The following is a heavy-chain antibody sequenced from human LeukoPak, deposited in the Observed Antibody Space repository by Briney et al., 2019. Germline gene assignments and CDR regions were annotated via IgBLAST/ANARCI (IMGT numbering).Heavy chain of an antibody. J-gene: IGHJ6*02. CDR2: ISYDGSNK. CDR3: ARENIVVVVAVDYYGMDV. V-gene: IGHV3-30-3*01. CDR1: GVTLSSYA. D-gene: IGHD2-15*01. Sequence: GGSLRLSCAASGVTLSSYAMSWARQAPGKGLEWVAVISYDGSNKYYADSVKGRFTISRDNSKNTLYLQMNSLRAEDTAVYYCARENIVVVVAVDYYGMDVWGQGTTVTVSS.